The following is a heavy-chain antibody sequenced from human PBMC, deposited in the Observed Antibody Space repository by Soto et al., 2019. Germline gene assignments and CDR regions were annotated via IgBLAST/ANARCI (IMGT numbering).Heavy chain of an antibody. CDR3: AGDYGAHYFEY. J-gene: IGHJ4*02. CDR2: IIPIFGTA. D-gene: IGHD4-17*01. V-gene: IGHV1-69*06. Sequence: QVQLVQSGAEVKKPGSSVKVSCKASGGTFSSYAISWVRQAPGQWLEWMGGIIPIFGTANYAQKFQGRVTITADKPTSKACLELSSLRSEDTVVDYWAGDYGAHYFEYLGQGTLVTVSS. CDR1: GGTFSSYA.